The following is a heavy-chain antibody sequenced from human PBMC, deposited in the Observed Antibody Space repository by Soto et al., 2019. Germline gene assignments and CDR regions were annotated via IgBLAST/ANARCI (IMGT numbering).Heavy chain of an antibody. D-gene: IGHD6-13*01. Sequence: PSETLSLTCTVSGGSIRSSSSYWGWVRQPPGKGLEWMATIYSGSTYQNPSLKSRVTISVDTSKNQFSLRLSSVAAPDTAIYYCVTTRGIAVGGSFDHWGQGTLVTVSS. V-gene: IGHV4-39*01. CDR3: VTTRGIAVGGSFDH. CDR1: GGSIRSSSSY. CDR2: IYSGST. J-gene: IGHJ5*02.